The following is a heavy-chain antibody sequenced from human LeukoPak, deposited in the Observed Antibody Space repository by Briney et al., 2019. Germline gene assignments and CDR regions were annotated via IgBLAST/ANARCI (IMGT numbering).Heavy chain of an antibody. CDR2: IKQDGSEK. D-gene: IGHD4-17*01. J-gene: IGHJ2*01. CDR1: GLTFSSYW. V-gene: IGHV3-7*01. CDR3: SRGGGTTVTTANFDL. Sequence: GGSLRLSCAASGLTFSSYWMSWVRQAPGKGLEWVANIKQDGSEKYYVDSVKGRFTISRDNAKNSLYLQMNSLRAEDTAVYYCSRGGGTTVTTANFDLWGRGTLVTVSS.